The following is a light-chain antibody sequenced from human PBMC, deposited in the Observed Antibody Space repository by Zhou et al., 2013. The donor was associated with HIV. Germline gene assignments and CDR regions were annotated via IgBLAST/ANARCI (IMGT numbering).Light chain of an antibody. Sequence: AIQMTQSPSSLSASVGDRITITCRASQGIRNDLGWYQQRPGKAPKLLIYAASSSQSGVPSRFSGSGSGTDFTLTISSLQPEDFATYYCQQANRFPQTFGQGTKVEIK. CDR1: QGIRND. CDR2: AAS. V-gene: IGKV1-6*01. J-gene: IGKJ2*01. CDR3: QQANRFPQT.